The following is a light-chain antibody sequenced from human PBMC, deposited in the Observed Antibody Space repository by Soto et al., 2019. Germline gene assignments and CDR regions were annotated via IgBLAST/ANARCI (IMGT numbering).Light chain of an antibody. CDR1: QSVSSY. CDR3: QQRSSWPLT. CDR2: DAS. J-gene: IGKJ4*01. V-gene: IGKV3-11*01. Sequence: EIVMTQSPATLSVSPGERATLSCRASQSVSSYLAWYQQKPCQTPRLLIDDASNRATGIPARFSGSGSGTDFTLTISSLEPEDFAVYFCQQRSSWPLTFGGGTKVDIK.